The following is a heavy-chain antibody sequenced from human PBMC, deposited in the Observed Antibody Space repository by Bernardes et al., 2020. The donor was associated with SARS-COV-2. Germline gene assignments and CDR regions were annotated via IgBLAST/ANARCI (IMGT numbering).Heavy chain of an antibody. Sequence: GGSLRLSCAGSGFTFSSYSMNWVRQAPGKGLEWVSSISRSNTYIYYADSVKGRFTISRDNAKNSLYLQMNSLSAEETALYYCVRSTIVPAAMWGFYYGMDVWGQGTTVTVSS. J-gene: IGHJ6*02. V-gene: IGHV3-21*01. D-gene: IGHD2-2*01. CDR2: ISRSNTYI. CDR3: VRSTIVPAAMWGFYYGMDV. CDR1: GFTFSSYS.